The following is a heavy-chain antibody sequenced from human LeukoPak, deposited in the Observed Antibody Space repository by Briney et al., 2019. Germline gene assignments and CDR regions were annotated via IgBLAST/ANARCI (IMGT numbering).Heavy chain of an antibody. CDR1: GFTFSSYA. J-gene: IGHJ4*02. V-gene: IGHV3-23*01. CDR2: ISGSGGST. CDR3: AKAYWNEYYFDY. Sequence: GGSPRLSCAASGFTFSSYAMSWVRQTPGKGLEWVSAISGSGGSTYYTDSVKGRFTISRDNSRDTLFLQMNSLRAEDTAVYYCAKAYWNEYYFDYWGQGTLVTVSS. D-gene: IGHD1-1*01.